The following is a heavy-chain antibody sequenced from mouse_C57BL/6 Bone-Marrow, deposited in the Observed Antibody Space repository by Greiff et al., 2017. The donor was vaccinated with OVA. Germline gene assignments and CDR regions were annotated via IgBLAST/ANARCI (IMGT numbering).Heavy chain of an antibody. J-gene: IGHJ4*01. Sequence: VQLQQSGGGLVQPKGSLKLSCAASGFSFNTYAMNWVRQAPGKGLEWVARIRSKSNNYATYYADSVKDRFTISRDDSESMLYLQMNNLKTEDTAMYYCVRSYYSNYEAMDYWGQGTSVTVSS. CDR2: IRSKSNNYAT. CDR3: VRSYYSNYEAMDY. CDR1: GFSFNTYA. D-gene: IGHD2-5*01. V-gene: IGHV10-1*01.